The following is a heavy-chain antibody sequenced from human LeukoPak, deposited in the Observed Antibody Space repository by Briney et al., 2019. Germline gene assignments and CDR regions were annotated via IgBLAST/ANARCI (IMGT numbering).Heavy chain of an antibody. D-gene: IGHD6-19*01. Sequence: PSETLSLTCTVSGGSISSYYWSWIRQPPGKGLEWIGYIYYSGSTNYNPSLKSRVTISVDTSKKQFSRKLRSVTAADTAVYYCARGGSGYTIYYYYYMDVWGKGTTVTVSS. J-gene: IGHJ6*03. V-gene: IGHV4-59*01. CDR1: GGSISSYY. CDR2: IYYSGST. CDR3: ARGGSGYTIYYYYYMDV.